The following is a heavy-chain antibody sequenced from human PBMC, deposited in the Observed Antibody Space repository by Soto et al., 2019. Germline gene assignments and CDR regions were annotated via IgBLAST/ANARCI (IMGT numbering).Heavy chain of an antibody. J-gene: IGHJ4*02. CDR1: GDSLKNHY. V-gene: IGHV4-59*11. Sequence: SETLSLTCSVSGDSLKNHYWAWIRHSPGKGLEWIGNIYDSGSTNYSPALKSRVSMSVDTSKNLFSLKMNSVTAADTAVYYCAGSSMLPVYYFVFWGQGTVVTVSS. D-gene: IGHD3-16*01. CDR3: AGSSMLPVYYFVF. CDR2: IYDSGST.